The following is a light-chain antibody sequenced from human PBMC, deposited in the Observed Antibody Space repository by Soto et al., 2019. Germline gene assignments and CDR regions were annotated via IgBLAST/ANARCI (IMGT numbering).Light chain of an antibody. CDR2: REN. V-gene: IGLV1-47*01. J-gene: IGLJ2*01. CDR1: SSNIGSNY. Sequence: QSVVTKPPSASGTPGQRVTMSCSGSSSNIGSNYVYCYQQFPRTAPKLLISRENQRPSRDPDRFSGSKSGTSACLAISGLRSEDEADYYCSALDDSLSGVVFGGATKVTV. CDR3: SALDDSLSGVV.